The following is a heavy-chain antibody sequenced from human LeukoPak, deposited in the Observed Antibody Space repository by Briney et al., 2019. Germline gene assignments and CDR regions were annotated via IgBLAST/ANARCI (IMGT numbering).Heavy chain of an antibody. Sequence: GGSLRLSCAASGFTFSSYGMHWVRQAPGKGLEWVAFIRYDGSNKYYADSVKGRFTISRDNSKNTLYLQMNSLRAEDTAVYYCAKGELRVYYYMDDWGKGTTVTVSS. CDR1: GFTFSSYG. CDR3: AKGELRVYYYMDD. CDR2: IRYDGSNK. D-gene: IGHD3-10*01. J-gene: IGHJ6*03. V-gene: IGHV3-30*02.